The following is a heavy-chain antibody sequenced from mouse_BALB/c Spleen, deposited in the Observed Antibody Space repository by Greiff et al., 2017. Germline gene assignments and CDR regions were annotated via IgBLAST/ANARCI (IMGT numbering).Heavy chain of an antibody. Sequence: EVQLVESGGDLVKPGGSLKLSCAASGFTFSSYGMSWVRQTPDKRLEWVATISSGGSYTYYPDSVKGRFTISRDNAKNTLYLLMSSLKSEDTAMYYCASNWDVGFAYWGQGTLVTVSA. CDR2: ISSGGSYT. V-gene: IGHV5-6*01. CDR3: ASNWDVGFAY. CDR1: GFTFSSYG. J-gene: IGHJ3*01. D-gene: IGHD4-1*01.